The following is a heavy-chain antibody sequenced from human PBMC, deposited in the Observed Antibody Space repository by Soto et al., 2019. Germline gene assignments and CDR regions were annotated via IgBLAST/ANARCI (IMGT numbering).Heavy chain of an antibody. J-gene: IGHJ6*02. CDR2: IIPIFGTA. CDR1: GGTFSSYA. V-gene: IGHV1-69*13. Sequence: ASVKVSCKASGGTFSSYAISWVRQAPGQGLEWMGGIIPIFGTANYAQKFQGRVTITADESTSTAYMELSSLRSEDTAVYYCARVSGGMVAATVSLYYYYGMDVWGQGTTVTVSS. D-gene: IGHD2-15*01. CDR3: ARVSGGMVAATVSLYYYYGMDV.